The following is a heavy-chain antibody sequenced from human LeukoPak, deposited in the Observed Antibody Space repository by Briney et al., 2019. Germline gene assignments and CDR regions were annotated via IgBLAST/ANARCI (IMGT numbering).Heavy chain of an antibody. Sequence: GGSLRLSCAASGFAFNLYGMAWVRQAPGKGLEWVSGISGSAVGTYYADSVKGRFTISRDNPKNVLFLQMNNLRAEDTAVYYCAKVVVGATWDFDYWGQGTLVTVSS. J-gene: IGHJ4*02. V-gene: IGHV3-23*01. CDR2: ISGSAVGT. CDR1: GFAFNLYG. D-gene: IGHD1-26*01. CDR3: AKVVVGATWDFDY.